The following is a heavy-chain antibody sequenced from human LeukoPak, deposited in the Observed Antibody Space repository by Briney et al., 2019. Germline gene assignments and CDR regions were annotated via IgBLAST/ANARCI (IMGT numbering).Heavy chain of an antibody. Sequence: KPSETLSLTCTVSGGSISSGSYYWGWIRQPPGKGLEWIGSIYYSGGTYYNPSLKSRVTISVDTSKNQFSLKLSSVTAADTAVYYCASPLGYCSGGSCYWSWGQGTLVTVSS. J-gene: IGHJ4*02. D-gene: IGHD2-15*01. CDR1: GGSISSGSYY. CDR2: IYYSGGT. V-gene: IGHV4-39*01. CDR3: ASPLGYCSGGSCYWS.